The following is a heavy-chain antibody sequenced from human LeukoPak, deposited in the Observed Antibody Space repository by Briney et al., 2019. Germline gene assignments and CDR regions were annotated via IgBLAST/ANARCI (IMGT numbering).Heavy chain of an antibody. J-gene: IGHJ3*02. CDR2: INHSGST. D-gene: IGHD3-22*01. V-gene: IGHV4-34*01. CDR1: GGSFSGYY. CDR3: ANLVPSEYYYDSSGNDAFDI. Sequence: SETLSLTCAVYGGSFSGYYWSWIRQPPGKGLEWIGEINHSGSTNYNPSLKSRVTISVDTSKNQFSLKLSSVTAADTAVYYCANLVPSEYYYDSSGNDAFDIWGQGTMVTVSS.